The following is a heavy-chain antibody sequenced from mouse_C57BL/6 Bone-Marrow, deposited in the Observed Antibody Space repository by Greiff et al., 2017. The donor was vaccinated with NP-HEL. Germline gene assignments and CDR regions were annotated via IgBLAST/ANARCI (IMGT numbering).Heavy chain of an antibody. CDR1: GYTFTSYW. D-gene: IGHD2-5*01. Sequence: QVHVKQPGAELVKPGASVKLSCKASGYTFTSYWMHWVKQRPGRGLEWIGRIDPNSGGTKYNEKFKSKATLTVDKPSSTAYMQLSSLTSEDSAVYYCARSASNYWFYAMDYWGQGTSVTVSS. J-gene: IGHJ4*01. CDR2: IDPNSGGT. CDR3: ARSASNYWFYAMDY. V-gene: IGHV1-72*01.